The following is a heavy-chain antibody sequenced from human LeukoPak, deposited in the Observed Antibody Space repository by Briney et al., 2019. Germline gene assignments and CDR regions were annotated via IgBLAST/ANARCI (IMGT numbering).Heavy chain of an antibody. J-gene: IGHJ4*02. V-gene: IGHV3-23*01. CDR3: ARAGNTRFDY. CDR1: GFTFSSFA. D-gene: IGHD2/OR15-2a*01. CDR2: ISGRDGST. Sequence: GGSLRLSCAASGFTFSSFAMSWVRQAPGKGLEWVSGISGRDGSTYYADSVKGRFTISRDNSKNTLYLQMNSLRAEDTAVYYCARAGNTRFDYWGQGTLVTVSS.